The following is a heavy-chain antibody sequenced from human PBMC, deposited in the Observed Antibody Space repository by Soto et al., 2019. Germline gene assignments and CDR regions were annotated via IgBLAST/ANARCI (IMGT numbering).Heavy chain of an antibody. CDR1: GYTFTSYD. CDR3: ARGLVYDFWSGYYSKYYYNYMDV. D-gene: IGHD3-3*01. CDR2: MNPNSGNT. V-gene: IGHV1-8*01. J-gene: IGHJ6*03. Sequence: ASVKVSCKASGYTFTSYDINWVRQATGQGLEWMGWMNPNSGNTGYAQKFQGRVTMTRNTSISTAYMELSSLRSEDTAVYYCARGLVYDFWSGYYSKYYYNYMDVWGKGTTVTVSS.